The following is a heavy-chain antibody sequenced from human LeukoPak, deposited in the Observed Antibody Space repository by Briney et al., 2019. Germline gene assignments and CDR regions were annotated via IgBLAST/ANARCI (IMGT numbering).Heavy chain of an antibody. D-gene: IGHD4-23*01. CDR2: INHSGST. Sequence: SETLSLTCAVYGGSFSGYYWSWIRQPPGKGLEWIGEINHSGSTNYNPSLKSRVTISVDTSKNQFSLKLSSVTAADTAVYYCARSTTVVTPVDYWGQGTLVTVSP. V-gene: IGHV4-34*01. CDR1: GGSFSGYY. CDR3: ARSTTVVTPVDY. J-gene: IGHJ4*02.